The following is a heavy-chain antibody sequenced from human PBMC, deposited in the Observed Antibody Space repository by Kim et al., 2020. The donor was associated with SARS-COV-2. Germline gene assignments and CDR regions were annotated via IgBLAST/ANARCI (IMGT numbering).Heavy chain of an antibody. CDR1: GGSISSSSYY. J-gene: IGHJ3*02. V-gene: IGHV4-39*01. CDR2: IYYSGST. Sequence: SETLSLTCTVSGGSISSSSYYWGWIRQPPGKGLEWIGSIYYSGSTYYNPSLKSRVTISVDTSKNQFSLKLSSVTAADTAVYYCARPKENYGDYHDAFDIWGQGTMVTVSS. CDR3: ARPKENYGDYHDAFDI. D-gene: IGHD4-17*01.